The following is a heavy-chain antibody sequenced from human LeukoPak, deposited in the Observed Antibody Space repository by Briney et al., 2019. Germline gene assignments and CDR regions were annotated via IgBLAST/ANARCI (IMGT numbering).Heavy chain of an antibody. CDR3: AKRSSTSYYFEY. V-gene: IGHV3-23*01. J-gene: IGHJ4*02. D-gene: IGHD2-2*01. CDR2: ISGSGVST. Sequence: GGSLRLSCAASGFTFSSYAMRWVRQAPGKGLEWVSSISGSGVSTYYADSVEGRFTISRDNSKNTLNLQMNSLRVEDTAVYYCAKRSSTSYYFEYWGQGTLVTVSS. CDR1: GFTFSSYA.